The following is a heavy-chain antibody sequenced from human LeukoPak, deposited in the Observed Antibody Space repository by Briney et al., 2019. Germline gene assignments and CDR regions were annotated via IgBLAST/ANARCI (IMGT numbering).Heavy chain of an antibody. CDR3: AKEPSVGGVDY. CDR1: GFTFDVYA. CDR2: ISGNSGSI. V-gene: IGHV3-9*01. J-gene: IGHJ4*02. Sequence: GRSLRLSCAASGFTFDVYAMHWVRPAPGKGLEWVSGISGNSGSIGYADSVKGRFTISRDDAKNSLYLQMNSLRAEDTALYYCAKEPSVGGVDYWGQGTLVTVSS. D-gene: IGHD2-21*01.